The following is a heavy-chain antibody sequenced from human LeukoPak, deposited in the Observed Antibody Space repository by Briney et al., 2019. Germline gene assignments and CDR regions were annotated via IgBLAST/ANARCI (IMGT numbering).Heavy chain of an antibody. D-gene: IGHD3-22*01. CDR1: GFTFSSYA. CDR3: AKDARNYDSSGWAYNY. J-gene: IGHJ4*02. V-gene: IGHV3-23*01. Sequence: GGSLRPSCAASGFTFSSYAMSWVRQAPGKGLEWVSAVSGSGGSTHYADSVKGRFTISRDNSKNTLYLQMNSLRAEDTAAYYCAKDARNYDSSGWAYNYWGQGTLVTVSS. CDR2: VSGSGGST.